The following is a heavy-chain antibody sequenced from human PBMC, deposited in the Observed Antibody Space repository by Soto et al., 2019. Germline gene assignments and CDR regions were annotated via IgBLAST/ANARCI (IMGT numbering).Heavy chain of an antibody. V-gene: IGHV4-59*01. Sequence: LSLTCTVSGGSISSYYWSWIRQPPGKGLEWIGYIYYSGSTNYNPSLKSRVTISVDTSKNQFSLKLSSVTAADTAVYYCARGSGSYYKGAPDYWGQGTLVTVSS. J-gene: IGHJ4*02. D-gene: IGHD3-10*01. CDR3: ARGSGSYYKGAPDY. CDR2: IYYSGST. CDR1: GGSISSYY.